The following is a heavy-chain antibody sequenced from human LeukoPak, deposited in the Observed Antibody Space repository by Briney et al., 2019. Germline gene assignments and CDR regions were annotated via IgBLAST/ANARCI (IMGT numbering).Heavy chain of an antibody. CDR1: GFTFSDYY. Sequence: MSGGSLRLSCAASGFTFSDYYMSWVRQAPGKGLEWLSYISGSGATTYYAESLKGRFTISRDNAKNSLYLQMNSLRAGDTAVYYCARDPTGIAVAGLLDYWGQGALVTVSS. D-gene: IGHD6-19*01. CDR3: ARDPTGIAVAGLLDY. CDR2: ISGSGATT. V-gene: IGHV3-11*01. J-gene: IGHJ4*02.